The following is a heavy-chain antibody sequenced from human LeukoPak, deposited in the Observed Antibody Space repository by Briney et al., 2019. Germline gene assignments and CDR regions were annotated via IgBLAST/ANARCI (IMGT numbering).Heavy chain of an antibody. CDR3: AKDLREWVVVPSEFDP. Sequence: GGSLRLSCAASGFTVSSNYMSWVRQAPGKGLEWVSVIYSGGSTYYADSVKGRFTISRDNSKNTLYLQMNSLRAEDTAVYYCAKDLREWVVVPSEFDPWGQGTLVTVSS. J-gene: IGHJ5*02. V-gene: IGHV3-53*05. CDR2: IYSGGST. D-gene: IGHD2-2*01. CDR1: GFTVSSNY.